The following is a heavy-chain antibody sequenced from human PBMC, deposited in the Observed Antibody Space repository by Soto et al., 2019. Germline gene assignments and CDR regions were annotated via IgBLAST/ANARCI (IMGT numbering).Heavy chain of an antibody. Sequence: SGPTLVNPTETLTLTCTVSGFSLSNARMGVSWIRQPPGKALEWLAHIFSNDEKSYSTSLKSRLTISKDTSKSQVVLTMTNMDPVDTATYYCARIRLDQYYGDQIDDWGQGTLVTVSS. J-gene: IGHJ4*02. CDR3: ARIRLDQYYGDQIDD. D-gene: IGHD4-17*01. CDR1: GFSLSNARMG. V-gene: IGHV2-26*01. CDR2: IFSNDEK.